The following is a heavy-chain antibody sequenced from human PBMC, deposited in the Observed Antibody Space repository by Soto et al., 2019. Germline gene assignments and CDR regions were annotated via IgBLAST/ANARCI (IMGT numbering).Heavy chain of an antibody. D-gene: IGHD6-19*01. V-gene: IGHV3-7*01. J-gene: IGHJ1*01. CDR2: IKQDGSEK. Sequence: GGSLRLSCAASGFTFSSYWMSWVRQAPGKGLEWVANIKQDGSEKYYVDSVKGRFTISRDNAKNSLYLQMNSLRAEDTAVYYCARADSSGWYPGGNFQHWGQGTLVTVSS. CDR1: GFTFSSYW. CDR3: ARADSSGWYPGGNFQH.